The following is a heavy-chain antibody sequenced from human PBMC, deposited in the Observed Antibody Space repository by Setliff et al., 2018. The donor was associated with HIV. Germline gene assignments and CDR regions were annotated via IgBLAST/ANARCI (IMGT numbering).Heavy chain of an antibody. Sequence: ASVKVSCKTSGYTFTTFGMSWVRQAPELGLEWMGWISGYNGNTDYAQKLQGRLTMTTDTSINAAYMELRGLKSDDTAVYFCARGGEERNMITGALDVWGQGSLVTVSS. CDR1: GYTFTTFG. J-gene: IGHJ3*01. V-gene: IGHV1-18*01. CDR2: ISGYNGNT. CDR3: ARGGEERNMITGALDV. D-gene: IGHD3-16*01.